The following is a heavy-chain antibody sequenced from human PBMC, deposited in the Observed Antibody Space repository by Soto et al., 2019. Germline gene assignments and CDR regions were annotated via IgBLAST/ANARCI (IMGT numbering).Heavy chain of an antibody. Sequence: SETLSLTCAVYGGSFSGYYWSWIRQPPGKGLEWIGEINHSGSTNYNPSLKSRVTISVDTSKNQFSLKLSSVTAADTAVYYCARGLEYYYGSGSYYNYWRYYYYGMDVWGQGTTVTVSS. J-gene: IGHJ6*02. CDR2: INHSGST. CDR1: GGSFSGYY. CDR3: ARGLEYYYGSGSYYNYWRYYYYGMDV. D-gene: IGHD3-10*01. V-gene: IGHV4-34*01.